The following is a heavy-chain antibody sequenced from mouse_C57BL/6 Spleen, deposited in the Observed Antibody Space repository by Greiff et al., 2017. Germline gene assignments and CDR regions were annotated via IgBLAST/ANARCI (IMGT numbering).Heavy chain of an antibody. CDR2: IDPSDSET. CDR1: GYTFTSYW. V-gene: IGHV1-52*01. J-gene: IGHJ1*03. Sequence: QVQLQQPGAELVRPGSSVKLSCKASGYTFTSYWMHWVKQRPIQGLEWIGNIDPSDSETHYNQKFKDKATLTVDKSSSTAYMQLSSLTSEDSAVYYCARGYGSSYRYFDVWGTGTTVTVSS. CDR3: ARGYGSSYRYFDV. D-gene: IGHD1-1*01.